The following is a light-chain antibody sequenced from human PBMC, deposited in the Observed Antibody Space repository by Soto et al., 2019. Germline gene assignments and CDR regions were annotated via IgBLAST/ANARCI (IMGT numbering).Light chain of an antibody. J-gene: IGKJ5*01. CDR3: QQYNNWPPSIT. CDR1: QSVSSN. Sequence: IVMTKSPVSLSVSPGEIATLSCRASQSVSSNLAWYQQKPGQAPRLLIYGASTRATGIPARFSGSGSGTEFTLTISSLQSEDFAVYYCQQYNNWPPSITFGQGTRLAIK. CDR2: GAS. V-gene: IGKV3-15*01.